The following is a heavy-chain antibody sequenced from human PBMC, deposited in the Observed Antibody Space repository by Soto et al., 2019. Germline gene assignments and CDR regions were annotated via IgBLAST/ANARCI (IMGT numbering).Heavy chain of an antibody. CDR2: VYNSGST. V-gene: IGHV4-59*01. D-gene: IGHD3-22*01. J-gene: IGHJ4*02. CDR3: ATASSSGSSGALDS. Sequence: QVQLQESGPGLVKPSETLSLTCTVSGGSISSFYWSWIRQPPGKGLEWIGYVYNSGSTDYNPSLLRRLTISIDTSKNPFSLRLTSVTAADTAVYYCATASSSGSSGALDSWGQGTLVTVSS. CDR1: GGSISSFY.